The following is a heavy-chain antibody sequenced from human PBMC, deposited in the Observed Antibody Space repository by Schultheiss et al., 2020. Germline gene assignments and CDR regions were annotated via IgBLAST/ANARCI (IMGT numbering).Heavy chain of an antibody. J-gene: IGHJ4*02. CDR2: IYYSGST. Sequence: SETLSLTCTVSGGSVSSGSYYWSWIRQPPGKGLEWIGYIYYSGSTNYNPSLKSRVTISVDTSKNQFSLKLSSVTAADTAVYYCARARGATVVNYWGQGTLVTVSS. CDR1: GGSVSSGSYY. D-gene: IGHD4-23*01. V-gene: IGHV4-61*01. CDR3: ARARGATVVNY.